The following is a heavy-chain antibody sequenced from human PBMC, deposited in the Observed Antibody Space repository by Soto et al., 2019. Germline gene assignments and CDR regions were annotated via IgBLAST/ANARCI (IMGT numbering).Heavy chain of an antibody. V-gene: IGHV3-48*02. CDR1: GFTFSSYS. Sequence: GGSLRLSCAASGFTFSSYSMNWVRQAPGKGLEWVSYISSSSSTIYYADSVKGRFTISRDNAKNSLYLQMNSLRDEDTAVYYCARAPKTDYSNENYNWFDPWGQGTLVTVSS. D-gene: IGHD4-4*01. CDR2: ISSSSSTI. CDR3: ARAPKTDYSNENYNWFDP. J-gene: IGHJ5*02.